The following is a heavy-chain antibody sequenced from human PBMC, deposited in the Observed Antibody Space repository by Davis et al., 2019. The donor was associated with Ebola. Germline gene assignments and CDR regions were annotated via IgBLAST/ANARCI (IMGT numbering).Heavy chain of an antibody. CDR2: INPKSGDT. CDR1: GYAFTGYY. V-gene: IGHV1-2*02. CDR3: ARGSSFVGGKVPSDY. D-gene: IGHD2-21*01. J-gene: IGHJ4*02. Sequence: ASVKVSCKASGYAFTGYYMHWVRQAPGQGLEWVGWINPKSGDTNYAQKFQDRVTMTRDTSINTADMELSRLRSDDTAVYHCARGSSFVGGKVPSDYWGQGTLVTVSS.